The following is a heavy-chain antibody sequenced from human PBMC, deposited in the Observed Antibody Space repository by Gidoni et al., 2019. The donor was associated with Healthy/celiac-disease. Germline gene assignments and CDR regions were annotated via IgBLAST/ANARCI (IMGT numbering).Heavy chain of an antibody. Sequence: QVQLQESGPGLVKPSETLSLTCTVSGGSISSYYWSWIRQPPGKGLEWIWYIYYSGSTNYNPSLKSRVTISVDTSKNQFSLKLSSVTAADTAVYYCARAGDRPFDYWGQGTLVTVSS. V-gene: IGHV4-59*01. CDR3: ARAGDRPFDY. CDR1: GGSISSYY. J-gene: IGHJ4*02. CDR2: IYYSGST. D-gene: IGHD2-21*01.